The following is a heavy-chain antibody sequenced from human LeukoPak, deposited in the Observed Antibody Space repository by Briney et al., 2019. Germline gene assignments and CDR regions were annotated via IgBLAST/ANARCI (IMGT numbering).Heavy chain of an antibody. V-gene: IGHV5-51*01. CDR3: ARHKKYYYGSGSYYYYYGMDV. J-gene: IGHJ6*02. CDR2: IYPGDSDT. Sequence: GESLKISCKGSGYSFTSYWIGWVRQMPGKGLEWMGIIYPGDSDTRYSPSFQGQVTISADKSISTAYLQWSSLKASDTAMYYCARHKKYYYGSGSYYYYYGMDVWGQGTTVTVSS. D-gene: IGHD3-10*01. CDR1: GYSFTSYW.